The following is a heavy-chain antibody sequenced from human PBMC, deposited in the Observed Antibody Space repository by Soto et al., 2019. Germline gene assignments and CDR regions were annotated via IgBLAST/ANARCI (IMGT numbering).Heavy chain of an antibody. CDR1: AAAFTNTSYY. D-gene: IGHD4-4*01. J-gene: IGHJ4*02. V-gene: IGHV4-39*01. Sequence: LSLTCSVSAAAFTNTSYYWGWIRQPPGKGPEWIGSMFFTGSTYYNPSLKSRVTMSADTSKSQFSLKLTSVTAADTAVYFCARLRSSYAGSYYGGGFFDHWGRGAPVTVSS. CDR3: ARLRSSYAGSYYGGGFFDH. CDR2: MFFTGST.